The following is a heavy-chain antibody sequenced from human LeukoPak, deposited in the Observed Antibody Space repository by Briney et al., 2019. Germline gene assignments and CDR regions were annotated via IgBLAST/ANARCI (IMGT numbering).Heavy chain of an antibody. Sequence: GGSLRLSCAASGFTFSSYWMSWVRQAPGKGLEWVSGINWNGGRTGYADSVKGRFTISRDNAKNSLYLQMNSLRAEDTALYYCARDSHYGSGTIDYWGQGTLVTVSS. D-gene: IGHD3-10*01. CDR3: ARDSHYGSGTIDY. CDR2: INWNGGRT. J-gene: IGHJ4*02. V-gene: IGHV3-20*04. CDR1: GFTFSSYW.